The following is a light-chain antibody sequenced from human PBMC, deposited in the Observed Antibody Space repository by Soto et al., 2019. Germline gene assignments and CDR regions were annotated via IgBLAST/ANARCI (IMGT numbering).Light chain of an antibody. CDR1: QSVSSSY. CDR3: QQYGSPWT. J-gene: IGKJ1*01. CDR2: GAS. Sequence: EIVLTQSPGTLSLSPGERATLSCRASQSVSSSYLAWYQQKPGQAPRLLIYGASSRATGIPDRFSGSGSGTDFTLNISRLEPEDFAVYYCQQYGSPWTCGQGTKVEIK. V-gene: IGKV3-20*01.